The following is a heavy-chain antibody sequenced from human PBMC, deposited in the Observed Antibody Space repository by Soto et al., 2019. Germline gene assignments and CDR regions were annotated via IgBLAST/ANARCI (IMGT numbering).Heavy chain of an antibody. Sequence: GGSLRLSCVASRFTFSNYWMHWVRQAPGKGLVWVSRIDSDGRKTSYADSVKGRFTISRDNAKNTLYLQMNSLRAEDTAIYYCARDVQFQSFDGWGQGTLVTVSS. CDR1: RFTFSNYW. J-gene: IGHJ4*02. V-gene: IGHV3-74*01. CDR3: ARDVQFQSFDG. CDR2: IDSDGRKT. D-gene: IGHD4-4*01.